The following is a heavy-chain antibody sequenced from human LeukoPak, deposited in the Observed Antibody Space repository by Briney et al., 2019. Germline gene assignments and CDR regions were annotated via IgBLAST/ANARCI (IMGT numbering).Heavy chain of an antibody. D-gene: IGHD3-22*01. CDR2: IYHSGST. V-gene: IGHV4-4*02. Sequence: SETLSLTCAVSGGSISSSNWWSWVRQPPGKGLEWIGEIYHSGSTNYNPSLKSRVTISVDKSKNQFSLKLSPVTAADTAVYYCASLTKGRRFTMIAPTDYWGQGTLVTVSS. J-gene: IGHJ4*02. CDR3: ASLTKGRRFTMIAPTDY. CDR1: GGSISSSNW.